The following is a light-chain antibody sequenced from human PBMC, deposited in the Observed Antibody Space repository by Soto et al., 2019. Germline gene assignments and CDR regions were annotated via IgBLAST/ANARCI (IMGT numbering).Light chain of an antibody. CDR1: QSVSSY. Sequence: EIVLTQSPGSLSLSPGERATLSCRASQSVSSYLAWYQQKPGHAPRLLISGASSRATGFPDRFSGSGSGTDFSLTISRLEPEDSAVYYCQQYSSPPRTFGQGTKVEIK. J-gene: IGKJ1*01. CDR2: GAS. V-gene: IGKV3-20*01. CDR3: QQYSSPPRT.